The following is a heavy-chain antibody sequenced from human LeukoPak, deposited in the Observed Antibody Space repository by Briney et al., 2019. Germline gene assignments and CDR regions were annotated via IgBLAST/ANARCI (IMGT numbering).Heavy chain of an antibody. D-gene: IGHD3-22*01. CDR3: AKDQSRGNYPIAFDI. CDR2: IRFDGNSK. Sequence: SGGSLRLSCAPSGFTFSTYGMHWVRQAPGKGLEWVAFIRFDGNSKFYGDSVKGRFSVSRDTSKNTLYLQMNSLRTEDTAVYYCAKDQSRGNYPIAFDIWGQGTMVTVSS. CDR1: GFTFSTYG. J-gene: IGHJ3*02. V-gene: IGHV3-30*02.